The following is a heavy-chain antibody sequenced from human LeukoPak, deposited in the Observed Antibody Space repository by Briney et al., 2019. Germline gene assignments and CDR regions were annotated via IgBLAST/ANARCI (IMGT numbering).Heavy chain of an antibody. CDR1: GGTFSSYA. CDR3: ARDIAVAGIDY. CDR2: IIPIFGTA. Sequence: GASVKDSCKASGGTFSSYAISWVRQAPGQGLEWMGRIIPIFGTANYAQKFQGRVTITTDESTSTAYMELRSLRSEDTAVYYCARDIAVAGIDYWGQGTLVTVSS. J-gene: IGHJ4*02. D-gene: IGHD6-19*01. V-gene: IGHV1-69*05.